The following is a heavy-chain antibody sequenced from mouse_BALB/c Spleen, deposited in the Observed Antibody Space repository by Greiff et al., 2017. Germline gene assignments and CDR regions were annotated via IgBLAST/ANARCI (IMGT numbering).Heavy chain of an antibody. D-gene: IGHD2-4*01. CDR1: GFTFSSYG. Sequence: EVMLVESGGGLVKPGGSLKLSCAASGFTFSSYGMSWVRQTPDKRLEWVATISSGGSYTYYPDSVKGRFTISRDNAKNTLYLQMSSLKSEDTAMYYCARPDYDVDYFDYWGQGTTLTVSS. V-gene: IGHV5-6*03. CDR2: ISSGGSYT. CDR3: ARPDYDVDYFDY. J-gene: IGHJ2*01.